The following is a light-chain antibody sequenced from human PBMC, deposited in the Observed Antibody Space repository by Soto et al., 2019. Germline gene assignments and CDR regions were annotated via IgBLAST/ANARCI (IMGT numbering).Light chain of an antibody. CDR3: QQLYTLPFT. V-gene: IGKV1-9*01. J-gene: IGKJ5*01. CDR1: HDISTF. CDR2: EAS. Sequence: IHLTQAPSLLSASIGDRVNITCRASHDISTFLAWYQQKPGKAPKLLIYEASTLQSGVPSRFSGSGSGTEFTLTISGLLPEDFAAYHCQQLYTLPFTFGQGTRLEIK.